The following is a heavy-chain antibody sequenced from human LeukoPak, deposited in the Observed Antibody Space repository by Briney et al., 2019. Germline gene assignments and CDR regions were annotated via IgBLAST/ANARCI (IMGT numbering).Heavy chain of an antibody. CDR1: GFTFSSYS. CDR3: ATAPVSPRYFDY. Sequence: GGSLRLSCAASGFTFSSYSMNWVRQAPGKGLEWVSSISSSSSYIYYADSVKGRFTISRDNAKNSLYLQMNSLRAEDTAVYYCATAPVSPRYFDYWGQGTLVTVSS. D-gene: IGHD1-14*01. V-gene: IGHV3-21*01. CDR2: ISSSSSYI. J-gene: IGHJ4*02.